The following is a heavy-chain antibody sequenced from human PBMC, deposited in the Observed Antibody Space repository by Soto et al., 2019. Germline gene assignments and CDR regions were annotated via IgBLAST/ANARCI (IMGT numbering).Heavy chain of an antibody. J-gene: IGHJ4*02. Sequence: EVRLLESGGGLVQPGGSLRLSCAAAGFTFSRYAMSWVRQAPGKGLEWGSAISGSGGSTYYADSVKGRLTIPRDNSRNALYLHMNSLRAEDTAIYFCAQYEYCSGGTCYPDYWGQGTLVTVSS. V-gene: IGHV3-23*01. CDR1: GFTFSRYA. D-gene: IGHD2-15*01. CDR2: ISGSGGST. CDR3: AQYEYCSGGTCYPDY.